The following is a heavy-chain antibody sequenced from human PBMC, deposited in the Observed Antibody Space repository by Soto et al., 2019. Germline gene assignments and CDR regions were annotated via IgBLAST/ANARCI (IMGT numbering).Heavy chain of an antibody. CDR1: GYSFTSYW. Sequence: PGESLKISCKGSGYSFTSYWISWVRQMPGKGLEWMGRIDPSDSYTNYSPSFQGHVTISADKSISTAYLQWSSLKASDTAMYYCASPDHPVVAAMYYYYGMDVWGQGTTVTVSS. V-gene: IGHV5-10-1*01. J-gene: IGHJ6*02. D-gene: IGHD2-15*01. CDR2: IDPSDSYT. CDR3: ASPDHPVVAAMYYYYGMDV.